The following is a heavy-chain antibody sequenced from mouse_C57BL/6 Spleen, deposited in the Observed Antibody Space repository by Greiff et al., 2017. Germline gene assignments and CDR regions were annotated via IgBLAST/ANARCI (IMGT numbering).Heavy chain of an antibody. J-gene: IGHJ1*03. CDR2: ISYDGSN. CDR3: ARDTNWYFDV. Sequence: EVKLMESGPGLVKPSQSLSLTCSVTGYSITSGYYWNWIRQLPGNKLEWIGYISYDGSNNYNPSLKNRISITRDTSKNQFFLKLNSVTAEDTATYYCARDTNWYFDVWGTGTTVTVSS. D-gene: IGHD2-12*01. V-gene: IGHV3-6*01. CDR1: GYSITSGYY.